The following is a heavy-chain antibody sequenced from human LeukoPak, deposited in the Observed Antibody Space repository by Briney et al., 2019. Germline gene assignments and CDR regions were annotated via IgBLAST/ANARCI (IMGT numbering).Heavy chain of an antibody. J-gene: IGHJ5*02. D-gene: IGHD6-6*01. CDR2: INHSGST. CDR1: GGSFSGYY. CDR3: ARDSGSSSSGINWFDP. V-gene: IGHV4-34*01. Sequence: PSETLSLTCAVYGGSFSGYYWSWIRQPPGKGLEWIGEINHSGSTNYNPSLKSRVTISVDTSKNQFSLKLSSVTAADTAVYYCARDSGSSSSGINWFDPWGQGTLVTVSS.